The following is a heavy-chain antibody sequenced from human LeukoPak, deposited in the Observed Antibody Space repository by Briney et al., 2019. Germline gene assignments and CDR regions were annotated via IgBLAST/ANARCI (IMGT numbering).Heavy chain of an antibody. Sequence: GGSLRLSCAASGFTVSSNYMSWVRQAPGKGLEWVSVIYSGGSTYYADSVKGRFTISRDNSKNTLYLQMNSLRAEDTAVYYCAKEHSSRPYYFDYWGQGTLVTVSS. J-gene: IGHJ4*02. V-gene: IGHV3-53*01. CDR2: IYSGGST. CDR1: GFTVSSNY. D-gene: IGHD6-13*01. CDR3: AKEHSSRPYYFDY.